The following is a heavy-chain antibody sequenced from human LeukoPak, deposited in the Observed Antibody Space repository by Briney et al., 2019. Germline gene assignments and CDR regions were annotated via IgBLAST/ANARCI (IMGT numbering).Heavy chain of an antibody. J-gene: IGHJ6*02. CDR2: IYYSGST. D-gene: IGHD5-18*01. CDR3: ARTLRYSYDYYYGMDV. Sequence: SETLSLTCTVSGGSVSSGSYYWSWIRQPPGKGLEWIGYIYYSGSTNYNPSLKSRVTISVDTSKNQFSLKLSSVTAADTAVYYCARTLRYSYDYYYGMDVWGQGTTVTVSS. CDR1: GGSVSSGSYY. V-gene: IGHV4-61*01.